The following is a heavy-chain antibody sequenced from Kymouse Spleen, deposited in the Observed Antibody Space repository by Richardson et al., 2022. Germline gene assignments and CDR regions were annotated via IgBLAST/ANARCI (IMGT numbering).Heavy chain of an antibody. D-gene: IGHD6-13*01. CDR3: ARDLSSSWSVPFDY. V-gene: IGHV3-33*01. CDR2: IWYDGSNK. Sequence: QVQLVESGGGVVQPGRSLRLSCAASGFTFSSYGMHWVRQAPGKGLEWVAVIWYDGSNKYYADSVKGRFTISRDNSKNTLYLQMNSLRAEDTAVYYCARDLSSSWSVPFDYWGQGTLVTVSS. CDR1: GFTFSSYG. J-gene: IGHJ4*02.